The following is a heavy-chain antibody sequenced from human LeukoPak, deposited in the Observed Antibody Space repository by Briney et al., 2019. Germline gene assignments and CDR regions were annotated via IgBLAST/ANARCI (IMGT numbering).Heavy chain of an antibody. Sequence: GASVKVSCNASGYTFTSYDINWVRQATGQGLERMGWMNHKRGNTGYAQKFQGRVTMTRNTSISTAYMELSSLRSEDTAVYYCARVGGSSSSEFDYWGQGTLVTVSS. V-gene: IGHV1-8*01. D-gene: IGHD6-6*01. CDR1: GYTFTSYD. CDR2: MNHKRGNT. CDR3: ARVGGSSSSEFDY. J-gene: IGHJ4*02.